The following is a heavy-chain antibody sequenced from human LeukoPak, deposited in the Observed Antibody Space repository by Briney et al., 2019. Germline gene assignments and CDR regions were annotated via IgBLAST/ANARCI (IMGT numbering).Heavy chain of an antibody. D-gene: IGHD5-18*01. J-gene: IGHJ4*02. Sequence: PGGSLRLSCAASGFTFRSFGMHFVRQSPGKGLEWVAFIRFDGSNQYYIDSVKGRFTISRDNSNNTLFLQMNNLRGDDTAVYFCAKGYGESHFDSWGQGTLVTVSS. CDR3: AKGYGESHFDS. CDR1: GFTFRSFG. CDR2: IRFDGSNQ. V-gene: IGHV3-30*02.